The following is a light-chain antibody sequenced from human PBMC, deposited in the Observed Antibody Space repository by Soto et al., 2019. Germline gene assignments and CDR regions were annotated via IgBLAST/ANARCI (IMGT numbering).Light chain of an antibody. CDR3: QQRSYPIT. CDR2: DAS. Sequence: EIVLTQSPATLPLSPGERATLSCRASQSISSYLAWYQQKPGQAPRLLIYDASNRATGIPARFSGSGSESDFTLTISSLEPEDFAVYYCQQRSYPITFGQGTRLEI. V-gene: IGKV3-11*01. CDR1: QSISSY. J-gene: IGKJ5*01.